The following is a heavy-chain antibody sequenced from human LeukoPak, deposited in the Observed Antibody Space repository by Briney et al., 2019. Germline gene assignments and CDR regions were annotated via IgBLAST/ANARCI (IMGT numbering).Heavy chain of an antibody. V-gene: IGHV3-30*04. CDR3: ARDPPFGSGWAQNHFDY. CDR1: GFTFDAYA. CDR2: ISYDGGNI. D-gene: IGHD6-19*01. J-gene: IGHJ4*02. Sequence: PGGSLRLSCAPSGFTFDAYAMHWVRQAPGKGLEWVALISYDGGNIYYSDSVQGRFTISRDNSKNTLYLQMNTLRPEDTAIYYCARDPPFGSGWAQNHFDYWGQGTLVTAPS.